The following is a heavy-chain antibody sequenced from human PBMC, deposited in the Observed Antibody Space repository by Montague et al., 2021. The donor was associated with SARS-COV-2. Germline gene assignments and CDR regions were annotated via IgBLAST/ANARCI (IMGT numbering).Heavy chain of an antibody. V-gene: IGHV4-39*07. J-gene: IGHJ4*01. D-gene: IGHD6-19*01. Sequence: SETLSLTCTVYDGSISSCIYYWGWIRQPPGKGLEWIGSIYYSGSTYKNPSLKIRVTLSVDTSQNHFSLKLSSVTAADTAVEYCARERSSGWDWGQGAMVTVSS. CDR3: ARERSSGWD. CDR2: IYYSGST. CDR1: DGSISSCIYY.